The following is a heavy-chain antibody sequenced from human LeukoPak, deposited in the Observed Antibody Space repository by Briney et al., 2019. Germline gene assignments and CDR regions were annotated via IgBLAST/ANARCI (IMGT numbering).Heavy chain of an antibody. D-gene: IGHD4-17*01. CDR1: GGSFSGYC. CDR2: INHSGST. CDR3: ARSMTTVTTGWFDP. Sequence: PSETLSLTCAVYGGSFSGYCWSWIRQPPGKGLEWIGEINHSGSTNYNPSLKSRVTISVDTSKNQFSLKLSSVTAADTAVYYCARSMTTVTTGWFDPWGQGTLVTVSS. V-gene: IGHV4-34*01. J-gene: IGHJ5*02.